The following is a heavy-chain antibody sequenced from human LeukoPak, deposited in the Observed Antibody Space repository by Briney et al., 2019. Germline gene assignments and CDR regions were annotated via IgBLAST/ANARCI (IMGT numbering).Heavy chain of an antibody. J-gene: IGHJ5*02. Sequence: GASLKISCEGSGYIFTSYLIGWVRQLPGKGLEWMGIIYPGDSDTRYSPSFQGQVTISADKSISTAYLQWSSLKASDTAMYYCASGDSQRQFDPWGQGTLVTVSS. CDR1: GYIFTSYL. CDR3: ASGDSQRQFDP. V-gene: IGHV5-51*01. D-gene: IGHD4-17*01. CDR2: IYPGDSDT.